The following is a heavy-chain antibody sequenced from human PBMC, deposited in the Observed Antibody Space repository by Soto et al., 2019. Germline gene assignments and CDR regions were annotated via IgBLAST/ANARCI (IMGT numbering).Heavy chain of an antibody. CDR2: ISSSSSYI. Sequence: PWGSLRLSCAASGFTFSSYSMNWVRQAPGKGLEWVSSISSSSSYIYYADSVKCRFTISRDNAKNSLYLQMNSLRAEDTDVYYCARDPRIQLWLSPDYWGQGTLVTV. D-gene: IGHD5-18*01. V-gene: IGHV3-21*01. CDR3: ARDPRIQLWLSPDY. J-gene: IGHJ4*02. CDR1: GFTFSSYS.